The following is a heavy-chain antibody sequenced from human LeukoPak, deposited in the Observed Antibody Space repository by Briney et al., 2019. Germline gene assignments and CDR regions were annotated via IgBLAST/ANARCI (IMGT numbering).Heavy chain of an antibody. CDR1: GSSFNIDDQY. J-gene: IGHJ4*02. CDR2: IQRSGML. Sequence: SQTLSLTCTVSGSSFNIDDQYWNWIPHSPGKGLEWSGSIQRSGMLYDNQSLESRVTMSRDTSKNQSALYLNSVTAADIVVYFCWRALDSRKLGYWGEGILVTVYS. V-gene: IGHV4-31*03. CDR3: WRALDSRKLGY. D-gene: IGHD3-22*01.